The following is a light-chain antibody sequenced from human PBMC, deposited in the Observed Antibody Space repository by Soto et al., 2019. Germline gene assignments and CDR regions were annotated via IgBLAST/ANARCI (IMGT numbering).Light chain of an antibody. CDR1: QSVSSSY. V-gene: IGKV3-20*01. CDR3: QQHDNWPPIT. Sequence: IVLTQSPGTLSLTQGERATLSCRASQSVSSSYLAWYQQKSGQAPRLLIYGASNRATGIPDRFSGSGSGTDFTLTISRLEPEDFAVYYCQQHDNWPPITFGQGTRLEI. CDR2: GAS. J-gene: IGKJ5*01.